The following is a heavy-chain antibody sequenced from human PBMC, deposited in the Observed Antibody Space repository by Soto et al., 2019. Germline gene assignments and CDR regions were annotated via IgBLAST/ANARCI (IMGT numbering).Heavy chain of an antibody. CDR3: ARDFEAARLGIDY. CDR1: GGSVNSGNYY. J-gene: IGHJ4*02. Sequence: PSDTLSLTCTVSGGSVNSGNYYWSWIRQPPGKGLEWIGYVYITTTTNYNPSLKSRVTMSLDTSKNQFSLKLTSVTAADTAVYYCARDFEAARLGIDYWGQGTLVTVSS. V-gene: IGHV4-61*01. D-gene: IGHD6-6*01. CDR2: VYITTTT.